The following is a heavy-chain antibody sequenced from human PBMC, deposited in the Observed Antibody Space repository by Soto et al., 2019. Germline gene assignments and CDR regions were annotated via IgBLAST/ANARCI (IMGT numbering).Heavy chain of an antibody. Sequence: QVQLVESGGGVVQPGRSLRLSCAASGFTFSSYGMHWVRQAPGKGLEWVAVIWYDGSNKYYADSVKGRFTISRDNSKNTLYLQMNILRAEDTAVYYCARDRIAAAGTPYYYYCMDVWGQGTTVTVSS. CDR2: IWYDGSNK. J-gene: IGHJ6*02. CDR1: GFTFSSYG. D-gene: IGHD6-13*01. V-gene: IGHV3-33*01. CDR3: ARDRIAAAGTPYYYYCMDV.